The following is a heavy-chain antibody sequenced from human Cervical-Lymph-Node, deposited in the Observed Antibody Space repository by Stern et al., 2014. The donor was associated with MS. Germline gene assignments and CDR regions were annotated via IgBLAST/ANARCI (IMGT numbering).Heavy chain of an antibody. J-gene: IGHJ4*02. CDR3: ARQTTAWASDV. D-gene: IGHD1-14*01. CDR1: GYKFSIYW. Sequence: VQLVQSGAELIRPGESLKISCKGSGYKFSIYWIAWGRQMPGKGLEWMGIISPGDSEPRYSPSFQGQVTMSADKSTSTAYLQWSSLNASDTAMYFCARQTTAWASDVWGQGTLVTVSS. CDR2: ISPGDSEP. V-gene: IGHV5-51*01.